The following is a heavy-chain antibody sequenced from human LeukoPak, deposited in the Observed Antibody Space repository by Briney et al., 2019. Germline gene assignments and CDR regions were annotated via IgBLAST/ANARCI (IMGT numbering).Heavy chain of an antibody. CDR2: ISSSSSYV. CDR1: GFTSSSYP. D-gene: IGHD6-19*01. V-gene: IGHV3-21*01. J-gene: IGHJ4*02. Sequence: GGSLRLSCAASGFTSSSYPMNWVRQAPGKGLEWVSSISSSSSYVYYTDSVKGRFTISRDNAKNSLYLQMNSLRAEDTAVYYCARDSESGWSDYWGQGTLVTVSS. CDR3: ARDSESGWSDY.